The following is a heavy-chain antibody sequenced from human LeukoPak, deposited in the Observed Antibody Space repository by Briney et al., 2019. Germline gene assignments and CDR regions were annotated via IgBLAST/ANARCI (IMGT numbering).Heavy chain of an antibody. V-gene: IGHV1-2*02. D-gene: IGHD2-21*02. Sequence: GASVKVSCTSGYTFTGYYMHWVRQAPGQGLEWMGWINPNSGGTNYAQKFQGRVTMTRYTSISTAYMELSRLRSDDTAVYYCARVPNTIVVVTAIPDWFDPWGQGTLVTVSS. J-gene: IGHJ5*02. CDR2: INPNSGGT. CDR1: GYTFTGYY. CDR3: ARVPNTIVVVTAIPDWFDP.